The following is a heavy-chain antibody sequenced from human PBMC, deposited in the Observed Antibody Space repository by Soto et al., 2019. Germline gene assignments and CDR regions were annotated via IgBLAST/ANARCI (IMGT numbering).Heavy chain of an antibody. Sequence: EVQLVESGGGLVKPGGSLRLSCADSGFTFSNAWMHWVRQAPGKGLEGVGRIKSKTDGGTTDYAAHVEGRFTISRDDSKDTVYLQMNSLKTEDKAVYYCTTDRPYDYDSSSHDRWGQGALVTVSS. J-gene: IGHJ5*02. CDR3: TTDRPYDYDSSSHDR. CDR2: IKSKTDGGTT. CDR1: GFTFSNAW. D-gene: IGHD3-22*01. V-gene: IGHV3-15*07.